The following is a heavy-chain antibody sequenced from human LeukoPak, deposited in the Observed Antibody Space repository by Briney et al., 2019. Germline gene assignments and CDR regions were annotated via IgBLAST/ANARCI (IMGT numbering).Heavy chain of an antibody. CDR2: ITAKHAT. CDR3: VREGCGDTSCYTNDY. Sequence: GRSLRLSCAASGFTFSASPIHWVRQASWKGLEWVGRITAKHATAYSATVKGRFTISRDDSKYTTYLQMNSLETEDTAVYYCVREGCGDTSCYTNDYWGQGTRVTVSS. J-gene: IGHJ4*02. CDR1: GFTFSASP. V-gene: IGHV3-73*01. D-gene: IGHD2-2*02.